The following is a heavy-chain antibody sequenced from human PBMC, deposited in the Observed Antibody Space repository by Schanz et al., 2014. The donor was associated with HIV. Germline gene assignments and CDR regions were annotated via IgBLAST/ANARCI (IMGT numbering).Heavy chain of an antibody. D-gene: IGHD3-22*01. CDR2: ITHSGST. Sequence: QVQLQQWGAGLLKPSETLSLTCAVTGGSFGGYFWSWIRQSPGMGLEWIGEITHSGSTNYNPSLKSRVTFSADTPKNQFSLKLSSVTAADTAVYYCARRSLNLITMTPKYFDHWGQGTLVTVSS. V-gene: IGHV4-34*01. CDR1: GGSFGGYF. CDR3: ARRSLNLITMTPKYFDH. J-gene: IGHJ1*01.